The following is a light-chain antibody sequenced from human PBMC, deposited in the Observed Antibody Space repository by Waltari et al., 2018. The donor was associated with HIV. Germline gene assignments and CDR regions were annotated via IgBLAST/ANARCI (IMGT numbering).Light chain of an antibody. V-gene: IGLV3-1*01. J-gene: IGLJ2*01. CDR1: KLGYRY. CDR2: HDF. CDR3: QAWDSITTV. Sequence: SFELTQPPSVSVSPGQTASITCSGDKLGYRYVSWYQQKPGQSPVLVIYHDFTRPSGTPERFSGSNSGNTATLTISGTQALDEADYYCQAWDSITTVFGGGTKLTVL.